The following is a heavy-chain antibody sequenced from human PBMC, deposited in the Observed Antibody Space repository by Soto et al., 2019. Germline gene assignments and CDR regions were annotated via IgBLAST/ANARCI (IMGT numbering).Heavy chain of an antibody. J-gene: IGHJ6*02. CDR1: GLSVRNNY. CDR2: IYNDGTT. V-gene: IGHV3-53*01. Sequence: EVQLVESGGGLIQPGGSLRLSCTAYGLSVRNNYMSWVRQAPGMGLEWVSVIYNDGTTYYADSVKGRFTISRDTSKNTLSLQMDSLRAEDTAVYYCVRPLPSGRNYGMDVWGQGTTVTVSS. CDR3: VRPLPSGRNYGMDV. D-gene: IGHD3-10*01.